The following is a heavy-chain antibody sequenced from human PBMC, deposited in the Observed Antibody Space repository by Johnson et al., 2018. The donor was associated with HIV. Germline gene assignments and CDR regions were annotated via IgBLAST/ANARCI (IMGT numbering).Heavy chain of an antibody. J-gene: IGHJ3*02. CDR2: IWPDGSNR. Sequence: QVQLVESGGGLVKPGGSLRLSCEASGLSLSAYGLHWVRQAPGKGLEWLAVIWPDGSNRFYADSVKGRFTISRDNSKNTLSLQMNSLRADDTAVYYCAREWSSTRWTYGLDIWGQGTMVTVSS. D-gene: IGHD6-13*01. CDR3: AREWSSTRWTYGLDI. V-gene: IGHV3-33*01. CDR1: GLSLSAYG.